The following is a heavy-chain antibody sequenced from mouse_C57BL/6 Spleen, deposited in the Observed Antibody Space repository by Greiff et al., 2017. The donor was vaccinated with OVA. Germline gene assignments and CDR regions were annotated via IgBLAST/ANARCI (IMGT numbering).Heavy chain of an antibody. J-gene: IGHJ2*01. CDR3: ARRTGTGFDY. CDR1: GFTFSDYG. CDR2: ISSGSSTI. Sequence: EVNVVESGGGLVKPGGSLKLSCAASGFTFSDYGMHWVRQAPEKGLEWVAYISSGSSTIYYADTVKGRFTISRDNAKNTLFLQMTSLRSEDTAMYYCARRTGTGFDYWGQGTTLTVSS. V-gene: IGHV5-17*01. D-gene: IGHD4-1*01.